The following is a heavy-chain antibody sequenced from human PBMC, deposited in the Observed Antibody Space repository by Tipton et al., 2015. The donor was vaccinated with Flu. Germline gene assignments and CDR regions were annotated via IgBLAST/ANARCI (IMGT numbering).Heavy chain of an antibody. V-gene: IGHV4-59*08. Sequence: TLSLTCTVSGGSIKSYYWSWIRQPPGKGLEWIGYIYYSGSTNYTPSLKSRVTISVDPSKTRFSLKLSSVTAADTAVYYCARRDSEAFDYWGQGTLVTVSS. D-gene: IGHD3/OR15-3a*01. CDR1: GGSIKSYY. J-gene: IGHJ4*02. CDR3: ARRDSEAFDY. CDR2: IYYSGST.